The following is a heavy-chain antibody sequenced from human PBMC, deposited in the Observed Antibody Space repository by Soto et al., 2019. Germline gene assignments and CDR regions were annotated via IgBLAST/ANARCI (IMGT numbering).Heavy chain of an antibody. J-gene: IGHJ3*02. Sequence: QVQLQESGPGLVKPSETLSLTCTVSGGSISSHYWSWIRQTSGKGLEWHGYIYYRGNTKYNPSLKSRATISIDTSKNQFALNLTSVTAADTAVYYCARPRTEILTGFAFEIWGQGTMVTVSS. CDR2: IYYRGNT. V-gene: IGHV4-59*08. CDR3: ARPRTEILTGFAFEI. CDR1: GGSISSHY. D-gene: IGHD3-9*01.